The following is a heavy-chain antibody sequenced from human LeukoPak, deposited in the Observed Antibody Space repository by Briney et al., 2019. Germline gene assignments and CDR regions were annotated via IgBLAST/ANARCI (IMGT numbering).Heavy chain of an antibody. D-gene: IGHD5-24*01. CDR3: AKEGNGYNYYYFDY. CDR1: GFTFSSYG. Sequence: GRSLRLSCAASGFTFSSYGMHWVRQAPGKGLEWVAVISYDGSNKYYADSVKGRFTISRDNSKNTLYLQMNSLRAEDTAVYYCAKEGNGYNYYYFDYWGQGTLVTVSS. J-gene: IGHJ4*02. V-gene: IGHV3-30*18. CDR2: ISYDGSNK.